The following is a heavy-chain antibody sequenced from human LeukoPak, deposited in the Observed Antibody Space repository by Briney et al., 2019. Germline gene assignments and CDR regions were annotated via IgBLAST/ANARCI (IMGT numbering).Heavy chain of an antibody. CDR3: GRHRYGSATYFINY. J-gene: IGHJ4*02. CDR2: MKKDGSET. D-gene: IGHD3-10*01. CDR1: GFTFGSYS. V-gene: IGHV3-7*01. Sequence: GSLRLSSVVSGFTFGSYSMIWVRQAPGKGLQWVANMKKDGSETKYVDFVKGRFTISRDNAKKSLYLQMNSLRAEDTAVYYCGRHRYGSATYFINYWGQGTLVSVSS.